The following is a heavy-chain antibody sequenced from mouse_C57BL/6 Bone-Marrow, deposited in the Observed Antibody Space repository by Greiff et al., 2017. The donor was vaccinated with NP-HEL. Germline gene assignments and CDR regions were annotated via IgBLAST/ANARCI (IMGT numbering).Heavy chain of an antibody. V-gene: IGHV1-53*01. Sequence: QVQLKQPGTELVKPGASVKLSCKASGYTFTSYWMHWVKQRPGQGLEWIGNINPSNGGTNYTEQFKSKATLTVDTSSSTAYMQLSSLTSEASAVYYCAGERSGYDGWFDYWGQGTTLTVSS. CDR3: AGERSGYDGWFDY. CDR2: INPSNGGT. J-gene: IGHJ2*01. CDR1: GYTFTSYW. D-gene: IGHD2-2*01.